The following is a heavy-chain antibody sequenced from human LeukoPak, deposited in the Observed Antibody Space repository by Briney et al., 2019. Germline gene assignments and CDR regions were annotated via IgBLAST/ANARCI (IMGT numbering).Heavy chain of an antibody. CDR1: GGSITSTNW. CDR3: SRENGAFYPFGY. CDR2: VSLSGLT. Sequence: SETLSLTCGVSGGSITSTNWRSWVRPPPGQGLEWIGEVSLSGLTNYNPSLSSRVIMALDTSKNHLSLHLTSVTAADTAVYYCSRENGAFYPFGYWGQGYLVTVLS. J-gene: IGHJ4*02. D-gene: IGHD2-8*01. V-gene: IGHV4-4*02.